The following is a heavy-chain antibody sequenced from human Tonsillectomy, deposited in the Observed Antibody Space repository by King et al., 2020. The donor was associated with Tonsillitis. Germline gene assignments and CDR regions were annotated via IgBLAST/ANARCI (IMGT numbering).Heavy chain of an antibody. D-gene: IGHD3-10*01. J-gene: IGHJ4*02. CDR3: ARYGGGSFDY. V-gene: IGHV3-21*01. CDR2: IYSSSSHI. CDR1: GFTFSSYD. Sequence: VQLVESGGGLVKPGGSLRLSCAASGFTFSSYDLNWVRLAPGKGLGWVSSIYSSSSHIYYADSVKGRFTISRDNAKNSLYLQMNSLRGEDTAVYYCARYGGGSFDYWGQGTLVTVSS.